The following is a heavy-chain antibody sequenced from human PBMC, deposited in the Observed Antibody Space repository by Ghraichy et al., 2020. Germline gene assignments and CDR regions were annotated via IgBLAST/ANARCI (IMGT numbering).Heavy chain of an antibody. D-gene: IGHD3-3*01. V-gene: IGHV3-13*01. CDR3: ARTYYDFWSGFPSGNYGMDV. CDR2: IGTAGDT. J-gene: IGHJ6*02. Sequence: LSLTCAASGFTFSSYDMHWVRQATRKGLEWVSAIGTAGDTYYPGSVKGRFTISRENAKNSLYLQMNSLRAGDTAVYYCARTYYDFWSGFPSGNYGMDVWGQGTTVTVSS. CDR1: GFTFSSYD.